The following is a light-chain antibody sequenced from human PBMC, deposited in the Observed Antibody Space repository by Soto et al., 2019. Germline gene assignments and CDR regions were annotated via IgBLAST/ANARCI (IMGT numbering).Light chain of an antibody. Sequence: QSVFTQPPSVSAAPGPTVTIAFVVSSANIGSNSVSWYQHLPGTAPKLLIFDNTNRPSAIPDRFSGFKSGTSATLDIAGLQTGDEADYYCGTWDTSLSAFYVCGTGTKVTVL. CDR3: GTWDTSLSAFYV. V-gene: IGLV1-51*01. CDR2: DNT. CDR1: SANIGSNS. J-gene: IGLJ1*01.